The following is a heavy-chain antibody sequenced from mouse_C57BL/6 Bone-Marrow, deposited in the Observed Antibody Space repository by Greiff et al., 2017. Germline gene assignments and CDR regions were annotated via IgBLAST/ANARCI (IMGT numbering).Heavy chain of an antibody. CDR3: VREGRYYAMDY. J-gene: IGHJ4*01. Sequence: EVQLVESGGGLVQPKGSLKLSCAASGFSFNTYAMNWVRQAPGKGLEWVARIRSKSNNYATYYADSVKDRFTISRDDSESMLYLQMNNLKTEDTAMYYCVREGRYYAMDYWGQGTSVTVSS. CDR1: GFSFNTYA. CDR2: IRSKSNNYAT. V-gene: IGHV10-1*01. D-gene: IGHD3-3*01.